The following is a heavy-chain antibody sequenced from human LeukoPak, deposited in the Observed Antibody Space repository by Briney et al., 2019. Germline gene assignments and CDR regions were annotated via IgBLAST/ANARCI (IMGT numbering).Heavy chain of an antibody. D-gene: IGHD2/OR15-2a*01. V-gene: IGHV3-74*01. CDR3: ARDYPLSRDYYYMDV. J-gene: IGHJ6*03. Sequence: GGSLRLSCAASGFTFSSYWMHWVRQAPGKGLVWVSRINSDGSSTSYADSVKGRFTISRDNAKNTPYLQMNSLRAEDTAVYYCARDYPLSRDYYYMDVWGKGTTVTISS. CDR2: INSDGSST. CDR1: GFTFSSYW.